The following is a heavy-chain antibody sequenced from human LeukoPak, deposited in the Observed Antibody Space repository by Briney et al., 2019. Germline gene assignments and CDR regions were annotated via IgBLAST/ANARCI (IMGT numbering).Heavy chain of an antibody. CDR3: AKEHMAAAVYYFDY. CDR1: GFTFTSYA. V-gene: IGHV3-23*01. D-gene: IGHD2-15*01. CDR2: ISGSGDST. Sequence: GGSLRLSCAASGFTFTSYAMGWVRQGPGKGLEWVSFISGSGDSTFYADSVKGRFTISGDNSKNTLYLQMNSLRAEDTAVYYCAKEHMAAAVYYFDYWGQGTLVTVSS. J-gene: IGHJ4*02.